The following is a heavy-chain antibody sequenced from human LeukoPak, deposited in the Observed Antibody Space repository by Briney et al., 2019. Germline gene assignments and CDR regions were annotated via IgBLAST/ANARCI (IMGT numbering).Heavy chain of an antibody. CDR2: ISYDGSNK. J-gene: IGHJ3*02. D-gene: IGHD5-18*01. Sequence: PGGSLRLSCAASGFTFSSYAMHWVRQAPGKGLEWVAVISYDGSNKYYADSVKGRFTISRDNSKNTLYLQMNSLRAEDTAVYYCARENSYGRAFDIWGQGTMVTVSS. CDR3: ARENSYGRAFDI. V-gene: IGHV3-30-3*01. CDR1: GFTFSSYA.